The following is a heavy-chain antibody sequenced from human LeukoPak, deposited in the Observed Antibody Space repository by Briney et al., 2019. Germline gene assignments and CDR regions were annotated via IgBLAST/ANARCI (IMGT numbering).Heavy chain of an antibody. CDR1: GFTFSSYW. CDR2: INSDGSST. V-gene: IGHV3-74*01. Sequence: PGGSLRLSCATSGFTFSSYWMHWVRQAPGKGLVWVSRINSDGSSTNYADSVKGRFTISRDNANNYLYLQMNSLRPEDTGLYYCVRSRVRGDPFDPWGQGTLVTVSS. D-gene: IGHD3-10*01. CDR3: VRSRVRGDPFDP. J-gene: IGHJ5*02.